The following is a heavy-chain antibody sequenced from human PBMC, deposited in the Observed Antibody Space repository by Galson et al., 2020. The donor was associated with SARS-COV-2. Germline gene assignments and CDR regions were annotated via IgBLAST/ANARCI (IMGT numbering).Heavy chain of an antibody. CDR2: ISSSSSYI. D-gene: IGHD6-13*01. Sequence: GGSLRLSCAASGFTFSSYSMNWVRQAPGKGLEWVSSISSSSSYIYYADSVKGRFTISRDNAKNSLYLQMNSLRAEDTAVYYCARDPGGSSWYWLAAGDYWGQGTLVTVSS. V-gene: IGHV3-21*01. J-gene: IGHJ4*02. CDR1: GFTFSSYS. CDR3: ARDPGGSSWYWLAAGDY.